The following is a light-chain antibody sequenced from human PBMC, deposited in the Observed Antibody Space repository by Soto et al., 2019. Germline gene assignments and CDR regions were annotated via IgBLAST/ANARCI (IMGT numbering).Light chain of an antibody. V-gene: IGKV3-15*01. CDR3: QQYNNWPPVT. Sequence: EIVMTQSPDTLSVSPGERATLSCRASQAISSNLAWYQQKPGQAPRLIIFGASTRATGIPARFSGSWSGTEFTLTISSLQPEDFAVYYCQQYNNWPPVTLGQGTRLEIK. CDR2: GAS. J-gene: IGKJ5*01. CDR1: QAISSN.